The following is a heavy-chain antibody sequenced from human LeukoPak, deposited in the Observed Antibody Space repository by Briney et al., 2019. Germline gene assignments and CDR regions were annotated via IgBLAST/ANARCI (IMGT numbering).Heavy chain of an antibody. J-gene: IGHJ4*02. CDR1: GYSFTSYN. V-gene: IGHV1-46*01. CDR2: INPTGGGT. D-gene: IGHD1-26*01. Sequence: ASVKVSCKASGYSFTSYNMHWVRQAPGQGLEWMGIINPTGGGTTYAQRLQGRIIMTRDTSTHTVYMELSSLRSDDTAVYYCARSFTSTSSHDYWGQGTLVTVS. CDR3: ARSFTSTSSHDY.